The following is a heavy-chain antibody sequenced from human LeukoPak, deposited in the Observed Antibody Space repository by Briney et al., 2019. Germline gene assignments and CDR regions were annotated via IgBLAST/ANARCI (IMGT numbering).Heavy chain of an antibody. CDR1: GFTFSSYS. J-gene: IGHJ4*02. V-gene: IGHV3-48*01. Sequence: GGSLRLSCEASGFTFSSYSMNWVRQAPGKGLEWVSYISFSSATIHYADSVKGRFTISRDNAKNSLYLQLNSLRAEDTALYYCARDLYRIVVVPHYFDFWGQGTLVTVSS. CDR3: ARDLYRIVVVPHYFDF. D-gene: IGHD3-22*01. CDR2: ISFSSATI.